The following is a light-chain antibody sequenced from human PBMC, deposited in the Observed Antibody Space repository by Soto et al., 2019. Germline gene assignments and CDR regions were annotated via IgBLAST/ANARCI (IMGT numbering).Light chain of an antibody. J-gene: IGKJ1*01. CDR1: QSISTW. V-gene: IGKV1-5*01. Sequence: IQMNQSPSTLSASVGDRVTITCRASQSISTWLAWYQQKPGRAPNLLIYDASSLESGVPFRFTGSGSGTEFTLTISSMTPDDFATYYCQQYNSYWTFGQGTKVDIK. CDR3: QQYNSYWT. CDR2: DAS.